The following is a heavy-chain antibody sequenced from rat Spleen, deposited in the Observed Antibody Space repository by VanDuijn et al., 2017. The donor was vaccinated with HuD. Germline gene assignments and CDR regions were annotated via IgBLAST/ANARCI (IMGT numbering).Heavy chain of an antibody. Sequence: EVQLVESGGGLVQPGRSLKLSCAASGFTFSNHGTHWIRQAPTKGLEWVATISYDGSSTYYRDSVKGRFTISRDNAKSTLYLQMDSLRSEDTATYYCARHPPFDYWGQGVMVTVSS. D-gene: IGHD3-1*01. CDR3: ARHPPFDY. J-gene: IGHJ2*01. CDR2: ISYDGSST. V-gene: IGHV5-29*01. CDR1: GFTFSNHG.